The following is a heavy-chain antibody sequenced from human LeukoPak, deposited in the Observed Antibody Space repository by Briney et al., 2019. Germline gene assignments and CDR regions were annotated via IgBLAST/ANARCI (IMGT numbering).Heavy chain of an antibody. CDR2: INPSGGST. CDR1: GYTFTSYY. J-gene: IGHJ6*02. Sequence: GASVKVSCKASGYTFTSYYMHWVRQAPGQGLEWMGIINPSGGSTSYAQKFQGRVTMTRDTSTSTVYMELSSLRSEDTAVYYCARGLYSSSTSCYVLAYYYGMDVWGQGTTVTVSS. CDR3: ARGLYSSSTSCYVLAYYYGMDV. V-gene: IGHV1-46*01. D-gene: IGHD2-2*01.